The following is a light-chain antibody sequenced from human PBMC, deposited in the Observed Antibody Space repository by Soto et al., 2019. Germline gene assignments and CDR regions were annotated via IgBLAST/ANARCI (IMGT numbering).Light chain of an antibody. CDR3: QQYGSSPRT. J-gene: IGKJ1*01. CDR2: GAS. Sequence: IVLTQSPGTLSLSPGDRATLSCRASQSVSGSYLAWYQQKPGLAPRLLIYGASIRATGITDRFSGSGSGTDFTLTISRLEPEDFAVYYCQQYGSSPRTFGQGTKVEIK. V-gene: IGKV3-20*01. CDR1: QSVSGSY.